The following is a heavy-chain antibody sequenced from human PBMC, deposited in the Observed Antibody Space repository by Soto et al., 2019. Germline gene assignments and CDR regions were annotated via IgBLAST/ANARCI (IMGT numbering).Heavy chain of an antibody. Sequence: GASVKVSCKVSGYTLTELSMHWVRQAPGKGLEWMGGFDPEDGETIYAQKFQGRVTMTEDTSTDTAYMELSSLRSEDTAVYYCATYFGQWQNFDAFDTWGQGTLVTVSS. J-gene: IGHJ4*01. V-gene: IGHV1-24*01. CDR1: GYTLTELS. CDR3: ATYFGQWQNFDAFDT. D-gene: IGHD3-9*01. CDR2: FDPEDGET.